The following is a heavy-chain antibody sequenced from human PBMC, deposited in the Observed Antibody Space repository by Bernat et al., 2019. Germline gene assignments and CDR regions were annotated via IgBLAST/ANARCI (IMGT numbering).Heavy chain of an antibody. Sequence: QLQLQESGPGLVKPSETLSLTCTVSGGSISSYYWSWIRQPPGKGLEWIGYIYYSGSTNYNPSLKSRVTISVDTSKNQFSLKLSSVTAADTAVYYCARMYGDYGDHHFDYWGQGTLVTVSS. J-gene: IGHJ4*02. D-gene: IGHD4-17*01. CDR1: GGSISSYY. V-gene: IGHV4-59*08. CDR2: IYYSGST. CDR3: ARMYGDYGDHHFDY.